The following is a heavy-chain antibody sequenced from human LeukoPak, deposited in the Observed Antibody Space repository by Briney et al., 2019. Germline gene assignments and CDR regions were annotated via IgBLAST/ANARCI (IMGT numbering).Heavy chain of an antibody. Sequence: GGSLRLSCAASGFTFSSFDMHWVRKPTGQGLEWVSTIGTACDTYYPGSVEGRFTLSGDNAKNSLYLQMNSLTAGDTAVYYCARGPPRGKYYYMDVWGKGTTVTVSS. D-gene: IGHD1-1*01. J-gene: IGHJ6*03. CDR2: IGTACDT. V-gene: IGHV3-13*01. CDR1: GFTFSSFD. CDR3: ARGPPRGKYYYMDV.